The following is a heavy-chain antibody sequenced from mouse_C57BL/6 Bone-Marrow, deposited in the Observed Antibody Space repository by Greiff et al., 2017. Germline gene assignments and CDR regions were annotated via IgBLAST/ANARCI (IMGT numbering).Heavy chain of an antibody. V-gene: IGHV6-6*01. Sequence: EVKLMESGGGLVQPGGSMKLSCAASGFTFRDAWMDWVRQSPEKGLEWVAEIRNKANNHATYYAESVKGRFNISRDDSKSSVYLQMNSLRAEDTGIYYCNYEDPYYAMDYWGQGTSVTVSS. D-gene: IGHD2-4*01. CDR2: IRNKANNHAT. J-gene: IGHJ4*01. CDR1: GFTFRDAW. CDR3: NYEDPYYAMDY.